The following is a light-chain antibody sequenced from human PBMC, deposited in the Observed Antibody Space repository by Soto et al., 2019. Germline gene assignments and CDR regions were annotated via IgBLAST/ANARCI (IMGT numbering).Light chain of an antibody. CDR1: SSDVWAYNL. J-gene: IGLJ3*02. CDR2: DVS. CDR3: SSYTNTTTLV. Sequence: QSVLTQPASVSGSPGQSITISCTGTSSDVWAYNLVSWYQHHPGRAPKLFIFDVSDRPSGVSNRFSGSKSGNTASLAISGLQAEDEAFYYCSSYTNTTTLVFGGGTKLTVL. V-gene: IGLV2-14*02.